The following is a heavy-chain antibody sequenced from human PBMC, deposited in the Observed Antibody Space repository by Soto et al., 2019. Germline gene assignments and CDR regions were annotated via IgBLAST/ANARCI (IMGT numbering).Heavy chain of an antibody. D-gene: IGHD5-12*01. V-gene: IGHV3-23*01. CDR1: GFIFSNYG. J-gene: IGHJ3*01. CDR3: AKDIYRNSYGFDV. Sequence: QLLESGGGSVQPGGSLRLSCVASGFIFSNYGMTWVRQALGKGLEWVSGMSNDGDRIYYADSVRGRFTISRDNSKNTVFLQMNSLRAEDTALYYCAKDIYRNSYGFDVWGQGTMVTVS. CDR2: MSNDGDRI.